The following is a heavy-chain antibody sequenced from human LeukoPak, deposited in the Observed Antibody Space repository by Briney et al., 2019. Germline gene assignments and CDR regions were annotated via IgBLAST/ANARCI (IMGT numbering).Heavy chain of an antibody. CDR2: IRSDGSNK. CDR3: AKSGGIVGATGGDY. D-gene: IGHD1-26*01. CDR1: GFTFSSYG. J-gene: IGHJ4*02. Sequence: GGSLRLSCAASGFTFSSYGMHWVRQAPGKGLEWVAYIRSDGSNKYYADSVKGRFTISRDNSKNTLYLQMNSLRAEDTAVYYCAKSGGIVGATGGDYWGQGTLVAVSS. V-gene: IGHV3-30*02.